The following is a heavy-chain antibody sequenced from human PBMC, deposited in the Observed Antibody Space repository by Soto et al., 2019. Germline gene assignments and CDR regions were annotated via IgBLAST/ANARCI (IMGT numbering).Heavy chain of an antibody. CDR3: ASPSSTSLRLFSYYGMDV. D-gene: IGHD2-2*01. J-gene: IGHJ6*02. CDR2: ISAYNGNT. CDR1: GYTFTSYG. Sequence: ASVKVSCKASGYTFTSYGISWVRQAPGQGLEWMGWISAYNGNTNYAQKLQGRVTMTTDTSTSTAYMELRSLRSDDTAVYYCASPSSTSLRLFSYYGMDVWGQGTTVTVSS. V-gene: IGHV1-18*01.